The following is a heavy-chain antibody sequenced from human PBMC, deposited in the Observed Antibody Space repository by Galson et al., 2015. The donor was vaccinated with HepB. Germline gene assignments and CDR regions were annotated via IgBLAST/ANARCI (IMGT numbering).Heavy chain of an antibody. CDR1: GLTFNNAW. V-gene: IGHV3-15*01. CDR3: TTYSAGRPEYFQY. J-gene: IGHJ1*01. CDR2: VKGKIDGETT. D-gene: IGHD4-11*01. Sequence: SLRLSCADSGLTFNNAWVSWVRQAPGKGLEWVGRVKGKIDGETTDYAAPVKGRFIISRDDSGNTVYLQINSLKTEDTALYYCTTYSAGRPEYFQYWGQGTPVTVSS.